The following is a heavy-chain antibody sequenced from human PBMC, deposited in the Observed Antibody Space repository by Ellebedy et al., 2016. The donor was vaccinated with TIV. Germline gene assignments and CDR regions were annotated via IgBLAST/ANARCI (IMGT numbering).Heavy chain of an antibody. Sequence: SVKVSXKASGGTFSSYAISWVRQAPGQGLEWMGGIIPIFGTANYAQKFQGRVTITADESTSTAYMELSSLRSEDTAVYYCARDNYGGNSGVDYWGQGTLVTVSS. CDR3: ARDNYGGNSGVDY. D-gene: IGHD4-23*01. CDR2: IIPIFGTA. V-gene: IGHV1-69*13. J-gene: IGHJ4*02. CDR1: GGTFSSYA.